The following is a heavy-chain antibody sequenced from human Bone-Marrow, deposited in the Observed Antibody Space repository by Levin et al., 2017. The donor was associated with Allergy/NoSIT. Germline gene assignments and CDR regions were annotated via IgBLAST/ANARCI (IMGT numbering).Heavy chain of an antibody. D-gene: IGHD3-10*01. CDR2: IKQDGSEK. J-gene: IGHJ6*02. CDR3: ARDGSEPILLWFGEDYYGMDV. V-gene: IGHV3-7*04. CDR1: GFTFSSYW. Sequence: GGSLRLSCAASGFTFSSYWMSWVRQAPGKGLEWVANIKQDGSEKYYVDSVKGRFTISRDNAKNSLYLQMNSLRAEDTAVYYCARDGSEPILLWFGEDYYGMDVWGQGTTVTVSS.